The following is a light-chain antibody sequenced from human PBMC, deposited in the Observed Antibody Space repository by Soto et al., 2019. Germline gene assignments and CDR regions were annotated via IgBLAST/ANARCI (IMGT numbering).Light chain of an antibody. CDR1: SSDVGGYNY. J-gene: IGLJ2*01. CDR2: DVS. V-gene: IGLV2-14*01. CDR3: SSYTWSRTLYVV. Sequence: QSVLTQPASVSGSPGQSITISCTGTSSDVGGYNYVSWYQQHPGKGPKLMIYDVSNRPSGVSNRFSGSKSGNTASLTISWLQAEDEADDYCSSYTWSRTLYVVFAGGTKVTVL.